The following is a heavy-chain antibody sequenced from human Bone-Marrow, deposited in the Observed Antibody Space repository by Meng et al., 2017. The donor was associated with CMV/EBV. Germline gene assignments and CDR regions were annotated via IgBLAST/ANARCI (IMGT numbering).Heavy chain of an antibody. J-gene: IGHJ4*02. CDR1: GFTFSSYA. CDR2: ISYDGSNK. V-gene: IGHV3-30-3*01. Sequence: QGQVVESGGGVVQPGRSLRLSCAASGFTFSSYAMHWVRQAPGKGLEWVAVISYDGSNKYYADSVKGRFTISRDNSKNTLYLQMNSLRAEDTAVYYCARGNARFDYWGQGTLVTVSS. CDR3: ARGNARFDY.